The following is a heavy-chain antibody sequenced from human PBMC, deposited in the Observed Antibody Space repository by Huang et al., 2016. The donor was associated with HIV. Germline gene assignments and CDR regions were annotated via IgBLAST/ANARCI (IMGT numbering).Heavy chain of an antibody. J-gene: IGHJ2*01. Sequence: QVQLYQWGAGPLRPSETLSLTCGVSGGSLNGYYWNWLRQSPGRGLAWIGEINHGGSTKYNPSLKSRVTRSVDTSKIQFSLNLTSVTATDTAVYYCATSSSGGGWYLDIWGRGTLVSVS. V-gene: IGHV4-34*01. D-gene: IGHD6-19*01. CDR1: GGSLNGYY. CDR3: ATSSSGGGWYLDI. CDR2: INHGGST.